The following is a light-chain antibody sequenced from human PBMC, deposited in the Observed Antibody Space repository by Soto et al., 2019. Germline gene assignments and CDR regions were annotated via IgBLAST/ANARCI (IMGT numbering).Light chain of an antibody. CDR1: RSVNNNY. CDR3: QQYGSSGT. CDR2: GAS. Sequence: DIVLTQSPGTMSLSPGERATLSCRARRSVNNNYLAWYQQNPGQAPMLLIYGASNRATVIPDMFSGRGSGTDFTLTISRLEPEYFAVYYWQQYGSSGTFGQGTKVDIK. V-gene: IGKV3-20*01. J-gene: IGKJ1*01.